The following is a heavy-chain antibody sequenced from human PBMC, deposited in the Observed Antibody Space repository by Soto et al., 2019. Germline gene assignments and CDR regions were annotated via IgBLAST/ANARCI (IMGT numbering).Heavy chain of an antibody. Sequence: PSETLSLPCTVSGGSVSSGSYYWSWIRQPPGKGLEWIGYIYYSGSTNYNPSLKSRVTISVDTSKNQFSLKLSSVTAADTAVYYCARGARSGWQFDWFDPWGQGTLVTVSS. V-gene: IGHV4-61*01. D-gene: IGHD6-19*01. CDR3: ARGARSGWQFDWFDP. CDR1: GGSVSSGSYY. CDR2: IYYSGST. J-gene: IGHJ5*02.